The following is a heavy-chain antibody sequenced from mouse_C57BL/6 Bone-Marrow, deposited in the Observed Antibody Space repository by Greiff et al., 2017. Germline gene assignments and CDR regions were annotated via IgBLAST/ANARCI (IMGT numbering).Heavy chain of an antibody. D-gene: IGHD1-1*01. J-gene: IGHJ2*01. CDR2: IYPGDGDT. CDR1: GYAFSSYW. V-gene: IGHV1-80*01. CDR3: ARKGKNGSSTDFDY. Sequence: VQLQQSGAELVKPGASVKISCKASGYAFSSYWMNWVKQRPGKGLEWIGQIYPGDGDTNYNGKFKGKATLTADKSSSTAYMQLSSLTSEDSAVYFCARKGKNGSSTDFDYWGQGTTLTVSS.